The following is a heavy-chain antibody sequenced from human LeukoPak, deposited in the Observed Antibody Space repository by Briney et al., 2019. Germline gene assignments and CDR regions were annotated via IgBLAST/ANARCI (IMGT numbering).Heavy chain of an antibody. CDR3: AKRGVVIRVILAGFHKEAYYFDS. V-gene: IGHV3-33*06. D-gene: IGHD3-22*01. J-gene: IGHJ4*02. CDR2: IWSNAYKK. Sequence: GGSLRLSCAASGFSFSTYGMHWVRRAPGKGLEWVAGIWSNAYKKFYRDSVKGRFTISRDNSMNTLDLQMSSLRAEDTAVYFCAKRGVVIRVILAGFHKEAYYFDSWGQGALVTVSS. CDR1: GFSFSTYG.